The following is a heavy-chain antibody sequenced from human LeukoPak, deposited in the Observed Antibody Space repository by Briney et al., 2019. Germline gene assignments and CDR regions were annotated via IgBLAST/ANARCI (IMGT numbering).Heavy chain of an antibody. D-gene: IGHD3-22*01. Sequence: GGSLRLSCAASGFTSSSYAMSWVRQAPGKGLEWVSAISGSGGSTYYADSVKGRFTISRDNAKNSLYLQINSLRAEDTALYYCAKDIDYDRALDYWGQGTLVTVSS. CDR2: ISGSGGST. CDR1: GFTSSSYA. J-gene: IGHJ4*02. V-gene: IGHV3-23*01. CDR3: AKDIDYDRALDY.